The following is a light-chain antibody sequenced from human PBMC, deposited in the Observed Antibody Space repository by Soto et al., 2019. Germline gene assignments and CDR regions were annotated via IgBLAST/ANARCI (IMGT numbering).Light chain of an antibody. CDR2: DAS. V-gene: IGKV1-39*01. CDR3: QQSQSLPFT. J-gene: IGKJ3*01. CDR1: QTIDRS. Sequence: DVQMTQSPPSLSASVGDRVTITCRASQTIDRSLNWYQQKPGKAPKLLIYDASNLQSGVPSRFIGSGSGPEFTLTISSLQPDDFATYYCQQSQSLPFTFGPGTKVDIK.